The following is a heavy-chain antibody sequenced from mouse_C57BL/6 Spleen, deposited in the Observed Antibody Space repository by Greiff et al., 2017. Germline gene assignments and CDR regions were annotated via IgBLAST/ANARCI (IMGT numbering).Heavy chain of an antibody. J-gene: IGHJ3*01. V-gene: IGHV14-1*01. D-gene: IGHD1-1*01. Sequence: VQLKQSGAELVRPGASVKLSCTASGFNIKDYYMHWVKQRPEQGLEWIGRIDPEDGDTEYAPKFQGKATMTADTSSNTAYLQLSSLTSEDTAVYYCTILYGSSYGFAYWGQGTLVTVSA. CDR3: TILYGSSYGFAY. CDR1: GFNIKDYY. CDR2: IDPEDGDT.